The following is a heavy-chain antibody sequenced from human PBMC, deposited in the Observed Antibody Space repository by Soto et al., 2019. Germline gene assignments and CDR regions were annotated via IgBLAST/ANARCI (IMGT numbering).Heavy chain of an antibody. Sequence: PGGSLRLSCAASRFAVNANYMDWVRQAPGKGLEWVSVIYSGGSTYYADSVKGRFTISRDNAKNTVYLQMNSLRAEDTAVYYCVRDDVGVGIDYWGLGTLVTVSS. V-gene: IGHV3-66*01. CDR2: IYSGGST. J-gene: IGHJ4*02. D-gene: IGHD1-26*01. CDR1: RFAVNANY. CDR3: VRDDVGVGIDY.